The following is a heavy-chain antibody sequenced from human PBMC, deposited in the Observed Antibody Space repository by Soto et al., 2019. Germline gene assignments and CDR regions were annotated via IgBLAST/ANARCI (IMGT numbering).Heavy chain of an antibody. D-gene: IGHD6-13*01. CDR1: GFSLSTSGMC. Sequence: VSGPTLVNPTQTLTLTCTFSGFSLSTSGMCVSWIRQPPGKALEWLALIDWDDDKYYSTSLKTRLTISKDTSKNQVVLTMTNMDPVGTATYYCARSTVAGTYYGMDVWGQGTTVTVSS. CDR3: ARSTVAGTYYGMDV. CDR2: IDWDDDK. V-gene: IGHV2-70*01. J-gene: IGHJ6*02.